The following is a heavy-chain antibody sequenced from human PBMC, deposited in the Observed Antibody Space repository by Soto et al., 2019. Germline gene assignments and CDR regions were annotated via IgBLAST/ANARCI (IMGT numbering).Heavy chain of an antibody. D-gene: IGHD5-18*01. V-gene: IGHV3-74*01. Sequence: EVQLVESGGGLVQPGGSLRLSCAASGFTFTSYWMHWVRQTPGKGLVWVSRINSDGSDTVYVDSVKGRFTISRDNAKNTLYLQMNRLRAEDTAVYYCTRSIAGYSYADTWGQGTLVTVSS. CDR2: INSDGSDT. CDR1: GFTFTSYW. CDR3: TRSIAGYSYADT. J-gene: IGHJ5*02.